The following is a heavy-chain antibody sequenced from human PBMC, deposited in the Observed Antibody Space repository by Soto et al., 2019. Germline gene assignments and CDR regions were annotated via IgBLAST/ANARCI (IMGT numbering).Heavy chain of an antibody. D-gene: IGHD3-3*01. J-gene: IGHJ4*02. CDR2: ISGSSSYI. Sequence: GGSLRLSCAASGFSFSSYSMNWVRQAPGKGLEWVSSISGSSSYIYYADSVKGRFTISRDNAKDSLYLQMNSLRAEDTAVYYCARDSIYDFWSGYYRKSSFDYRGQGTLVTVSS. CDR3: ARDSIYDFWSGYYRKSSFDY. V-gene: IGHV3-21*01. CDR1: GFSFSSYS.